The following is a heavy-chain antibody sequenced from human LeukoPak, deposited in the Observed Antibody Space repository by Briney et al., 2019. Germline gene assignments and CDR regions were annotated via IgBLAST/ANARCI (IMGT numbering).Heavy chain of an antibody. D-gene: IGHD4-23*01. CDR1: GFAFSTYW. Sequence: GGSLRLSCAASGFAFSTYWTHWVRQAPGKGLVWVSRIKSDGSSTTYADFVKGRFTVSRDNAKNTLYLQMRSLRAEDTAMYFRIRVGGRISIGGNCWAQGTLVTVSS. J-gene: IGHJ4*02. V-gene: IGHV3-74*03. CDR2: IKSDGSST. CDR3: IRVGGRISIGGNC.